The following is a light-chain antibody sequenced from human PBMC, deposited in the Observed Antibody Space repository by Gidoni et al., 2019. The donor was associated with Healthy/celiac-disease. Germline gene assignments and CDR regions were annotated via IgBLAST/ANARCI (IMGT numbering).Light chain of an antibody. CDR2: AAS. V-gene: IGKV1-9*01. J-gene: IGKJ2*01. CDR3: QQLNSYPYT. CDR1: QGISSY. Sequence: IHLTQSTSSLSASVGDRVTITCRASQGISSYLAWYQHKPGKAPKLLIYAASTLQSGGPSRFSGSGSGTDFILTIRSLQPEDFATYYCQQLNSYPYTFGQGTKLEIK.